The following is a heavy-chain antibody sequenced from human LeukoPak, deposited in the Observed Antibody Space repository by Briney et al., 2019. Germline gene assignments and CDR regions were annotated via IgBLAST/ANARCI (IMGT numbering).Heavy chain of an antibody. CDR1: GFTFSSYW. V-gene: IGHV3-7*01. CDR3: ARALSYYDFWSGYQERGAFDI. CDR2: INQDGSEK. D-gene: IGHD3-3*01. J-gene: IGHJ3*02. Sequence: GGTLRLSCAASGFTFSSYWMSWVRQAPGKGLEWVADINQDGSEKHYVDSVKGRFTISRDNAKNSLYLQMNRLRAEDTAVYYCARALSYYDFWSGYQERGAFDIWGQGTMVTVSS.